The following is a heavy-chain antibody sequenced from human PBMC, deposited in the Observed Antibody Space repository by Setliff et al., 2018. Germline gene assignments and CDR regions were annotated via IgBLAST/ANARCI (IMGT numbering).Heavy chain of an antibody. CDR1: GYPFTNYG. CDR3: SRETWYDEGYSYMDV. V-gene: IGHV7-4-1*02. CDR2: INTNTGNP. D-gene: IGHD1-1*01. Sequence: ASVKVSCKASGYPFTNYGITWVRQAPGQGLEWMGWINTNTGNPTYSQGFTGRIVFSLEASANTAYLQISNLETEDTGVYYCSRETWYDEGYSYMDVWGQGTAVTVSS. J-gene: IGHJ6*03.